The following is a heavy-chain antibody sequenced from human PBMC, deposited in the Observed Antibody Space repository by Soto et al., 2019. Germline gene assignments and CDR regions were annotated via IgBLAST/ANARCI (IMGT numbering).Heavy chain of an antibody. J-gene: IGHJ3*02. CDR3: ARGPGSGSSFSYAFDI. D-gene: IGHD6-6*01. CDR1: GFTFSSYS. V-gene: IGHV3-21*01. CDR2: ISSSSSYI. Sequence: PGGSLRLSCAASGFTFSSYSMNWVRQAPGKGLEWVSSISSSSSYIYYADSVKGRFTISRDNAKNSLYLQMNSLRAEDTAVYYCARGPGSGSSFSYAFDIWGQGTMVTVSS.